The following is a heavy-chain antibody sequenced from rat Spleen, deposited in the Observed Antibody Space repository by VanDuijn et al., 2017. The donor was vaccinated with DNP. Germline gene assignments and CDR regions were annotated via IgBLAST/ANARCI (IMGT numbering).Heavy chain of an antibody. V-gene: IGHV4-2*01. D-gene: IGHD1-1*01. CDR3: VRANSGDPFDY. J-gene: IGHJ2*01. CDR1: GLNFNGFW. Sequence: EVKLVESGGGLVQPGRSLKLSCAASGLNFNGFWMGWVRQAPGKGLEWIGEINMDGNTINYTPSLKDKFTISRDNGQNTLYLQMSKLRSEDTAIYYCVRANSGDPFDYWGQGVMVTVSS. CDR2: INMDGNTI.